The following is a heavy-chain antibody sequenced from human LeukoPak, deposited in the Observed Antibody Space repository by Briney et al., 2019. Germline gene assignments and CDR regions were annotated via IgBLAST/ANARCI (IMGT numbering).Heavy chain of an antibody. CDR3: VRIPIGANFPNWFDP. J-gene: IGHJ5*02. CDR1: GFIFSNNA. D-gene: IGHD4/OR15-4a*01. V-gene: IGHV3-21*01. CDR2: ISGNGNEM. Sequence: GGSLRLSCAASGFIFSNNAMNWVRRTPGKGLECVSSISGNGNEMNYRDSVKGRFTISRDNTRNSLYLQMDSLRVEDTAIYYCVRIPIGANFPNWFDPWGQGTLVTVSS.